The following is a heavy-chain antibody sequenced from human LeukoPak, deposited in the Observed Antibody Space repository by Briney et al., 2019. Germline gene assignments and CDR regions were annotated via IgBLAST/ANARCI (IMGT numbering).Heavy chain of an antibody. CDR1: GFTFNSYW. CDR3: ARGRDHSWLGEVWDNAFDI. V-gene: IGHV3-7*01. CDR2: IKKDGNDK. D-gene: IGHD3-10*01. J-gene: IGHJ3*02. Sequence: PGGSLRLSCAASGFTFNSYWMTWVRQAPGKGLEWVANIKKDGNDKYYVDSVKGRFTISRDNARSSLSLQMNSLRVEDTALYYCARGRDHSWLGEVWDNAFDIWGQGTMVTVSS.